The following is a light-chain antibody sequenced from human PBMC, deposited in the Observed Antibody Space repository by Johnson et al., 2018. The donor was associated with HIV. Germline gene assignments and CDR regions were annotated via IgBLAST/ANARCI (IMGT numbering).Light chain of an antibody. CDR1: SSNIGNNY. J-gene: IGLJ1*01. CDR2: DNN. CDR3: GTWDSSLSAGNV. V-gene: IGLV1-51*01. Sequence: QSVLTQPPSVSAAPGQKVTISCSGSSSNIGNNYVSWYQQLPGTAPKLLIYDNNKRPSGIPDRFSGSKSGTSATLRITGLQTGDEADYYCGTWDSSLSAGNVFGTGTKVTVL.